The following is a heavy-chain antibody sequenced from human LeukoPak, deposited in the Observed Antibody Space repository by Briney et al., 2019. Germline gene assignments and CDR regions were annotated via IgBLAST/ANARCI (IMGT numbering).Heavy chain of an antibody. CDR3: ARVTVTGAHFDY. D-gene: IGHD1-20*01. V-gene: IGHV3-66*02. CDR1: GFTVSSNY. J-gene: IGHJ4*02. Sequence: GGSLRLSCAASGFTVSSNYMSWVRQAPGKGLEWVSVIYSGGSTYYADSVKGRFTISRDNSKNTLYLQMNSLRAEDTAVYYCARVTVTGAHFDYWGQGPLVTVSS. CDR2: IYSGGST.